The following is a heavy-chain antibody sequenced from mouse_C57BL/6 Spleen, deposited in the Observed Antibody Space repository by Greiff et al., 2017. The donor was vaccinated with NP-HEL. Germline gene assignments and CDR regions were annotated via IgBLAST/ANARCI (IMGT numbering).Heavy chain of an antibody. J-gene: IGHJ2*01. D-gene: IGHD1-1*01. V-gene: IGHV1-54*01. CDR1: GYAFTNYL. CDR2: INPGSGGT. CDR3: ARHYYGSIQYYFDY. Sequence: QVQLQQSGAELVRPGTSVKVSCKASGYAFTNYLIEWVKQRPGQGLEWIGVINPGSGGTNYNEKFKGKATLTADKSSSTAYMQLSSLTSEDYAVYFCARHYYGSIQYYFDYWGQGTTLTVSS.